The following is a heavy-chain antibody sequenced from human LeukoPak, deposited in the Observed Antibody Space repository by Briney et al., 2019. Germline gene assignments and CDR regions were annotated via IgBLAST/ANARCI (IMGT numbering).Heavy chain of an antibody. CDR2: IYPGDSDT. CDR3: ARQSRDGSKTRSYFFDY. Sequence: PGESLKISLSGSGYSFTNQWIGWVRQMPGKGLEWMVIIYPGDSDTRYSPSFQGQVTISADKSISTAYLQWSSLKASDTAMYYCARQSRDGSKTRSYFFDYWGQGTLVTVSS. D-gene: IGHD3-10*01. V-gene: IGHV5-51*01. CDR1: GYSFTNQW. J-gene: IGHJ4*02.